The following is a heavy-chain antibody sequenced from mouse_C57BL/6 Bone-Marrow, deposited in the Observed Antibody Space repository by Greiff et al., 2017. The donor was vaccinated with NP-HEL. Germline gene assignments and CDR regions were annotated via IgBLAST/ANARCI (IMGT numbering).Heavy chain of an antibody. D-gene: IGHD5-5*01. CDR1: GYTFTSYW. V-gene: IGHV1-55*01. Sequence: QVQLKESGAELVKPGASVKMSCKASGYTFTSYWITWVKQRPGQGLEWIGDIYPGSGSTNYNEKFKSKATLTVDTSSSTAYMQLSSLTSEDSAVYYCAPTYSDAMDYWGQGTSVTVSS. CDR2: IYPGSGST. J-gene: IGHJ4*01. CDR3: APTYSDAMDY.